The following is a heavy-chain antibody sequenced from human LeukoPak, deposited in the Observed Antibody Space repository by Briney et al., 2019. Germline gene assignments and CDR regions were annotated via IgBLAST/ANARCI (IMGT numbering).Heavy chain of an antibody. D-gene: IGHD6-19*01. CDR1: GFTFSSHW. CDR2: MNSDGSST. Sequence: GGSLRLSCAASGFTFSSHWMHWVRQAPGKGLVWVSRMNSDGSSTSYADSVKGRFTISRDNAKNSLYLQMNSLRAEDTAVYYCIVLAVTATLGFDYWGQGTLVTVSS. CDR3: IVLAVTATLGFDY. J-gene: IGHJ4*02. V-gene: IGHV3-74*01.